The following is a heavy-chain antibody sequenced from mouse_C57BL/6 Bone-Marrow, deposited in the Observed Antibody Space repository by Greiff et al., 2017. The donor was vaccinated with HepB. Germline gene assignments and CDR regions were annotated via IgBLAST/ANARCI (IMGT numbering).Heavy chain of an antibody. J-gene: IGHJ2*01. D-gene: IGHD4-1*01. CDR2: ISYSGST. CDR3: ARGRLTGTFDY. Sequence: EVKLMESGPGMVKPSQSLSLTCTVTGYSITSGYDWHWIRPFPGNKLEWMGYISYSGSTNSNPSLKSRISITHDTSKNHFFLKLNSVTTEDTATYDCARGRLTGTFDYWGQGTTLTVSS. CDR1: GYSITSGYD. V-gene: IGHV3-1*01.